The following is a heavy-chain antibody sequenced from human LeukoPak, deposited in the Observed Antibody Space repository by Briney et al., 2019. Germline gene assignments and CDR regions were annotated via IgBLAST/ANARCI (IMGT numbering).Heavy chain of an antibody. CDR1: GFTFNNYW. V-gene: IGHV3-7*01. CDR3: ARPDHYYDSSGWRY. Sequence: GGSLRLSCAASGFTFNNYWMTWVRQAPGKGLEWVADIKQDGSEKFYVDSVKGRFTISRDNAINSLYLQMNSLRAEDPAVYYCARPDHYYDSSGWRYWGQGTLVTVSS. J-gene: IGHJ4*02. CDR2: IKQDGSEK. D-gene: IGHD3-22*01.